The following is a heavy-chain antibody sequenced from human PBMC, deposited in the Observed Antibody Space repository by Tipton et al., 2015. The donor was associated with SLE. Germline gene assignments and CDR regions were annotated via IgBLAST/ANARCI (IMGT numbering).Heavy chain of an antibody. CDR2: IYHSGTT. CDR3: ARRPPYQPRNEYFDL. CDR1: DYSIRGNYF. D-gene: IGHD2-2*01. J-gene: IGHJ2*01. Sequence: TLSLTCVVSDYSIRGNYFWAWIRQPPGKGLEWIGNIYHSGTTYYNPSLKSRVTMSVDTSKSQFSLKLSSVTATDTAVYYCARRPPYQPRNEYFDLWGRGTLVTVSS. V-gene: IGHV4-38-2*01.